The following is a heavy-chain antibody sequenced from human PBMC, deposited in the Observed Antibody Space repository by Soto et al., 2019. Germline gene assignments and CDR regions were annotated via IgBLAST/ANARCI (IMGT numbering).Heavy chain of an antibody. CDR2: IYYSGST. Sequence: SETLSLTCTVSGGSISSYYWSWIRQPPGKGLEWIGYIYYSGSTNYNPSLKSRVTISVDTSKNQFSLKLSSVTAADTAVYYCVRSFGVAAAGPFDYWGQGTLVTVSS. CDR1: GGSISSYY. CDR3: VRSFGVAAAGPFDY. J-gene: IGHJ4*02. V-gene: IGHV4-59*12. D-gene: IGHD6-13*01.